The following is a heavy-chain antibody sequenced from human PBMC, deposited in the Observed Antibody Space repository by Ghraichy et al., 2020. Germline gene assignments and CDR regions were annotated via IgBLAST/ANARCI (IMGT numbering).Heavy chain of an antibody. CDR2: LYHSGST. Sequence: SQTLSLTCGVSGYSISSGYYWGWIRQPPGKGLEWIGSLYHSGSTHYNPSLKSRDTISVDTSKNQFSLKLSSVTAPDTAVYYCARSIYDTSGYYEFQHWGQGTLVTVSS. V-gene: IGHV4-38-2*01. CDR3: ARSIYDTSGYYEFQH. CDR1: GYSISSGYY. J-gene: IGHJ1*01. D-gene: IGHD3-22*01.